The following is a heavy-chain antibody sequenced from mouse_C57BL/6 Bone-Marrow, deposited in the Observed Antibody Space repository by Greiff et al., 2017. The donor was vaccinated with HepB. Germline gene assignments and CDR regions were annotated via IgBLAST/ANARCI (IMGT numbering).Heavy chain of an antibody. Sequence: VQLQQSGPELVKPGASVKISCKASGYTFTDYYMNWVKQSHGKSLEWIGDINPNNGGTSYNQKFKGKATLTVDKSSSTAYMELRSLTSEDSAVYYCGYGNYGYFDVWGTGTTVTVSS. V-gene: IGHV1-26*01. CDR2: INPNNGGT. J-gene: IGHJ1*03. CDR3: GYGNYGYFDV. CDR1: GYTFTDYY. D-gene: IGHD2-1*01.